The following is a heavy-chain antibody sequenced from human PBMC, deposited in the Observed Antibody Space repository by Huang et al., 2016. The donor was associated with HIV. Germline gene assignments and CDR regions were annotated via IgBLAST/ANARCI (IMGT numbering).Heavy chain of an antibody. D-gene: IGHD3-10*01. J-gene: IGHJ4*02. Sequence: QVQLQESGPGLVKPSQTLSLTCTVSGDSISTGSYYWSWIRQPAGKGLEGIAHIFTSGSTDYKPSLKSRVTISVDTSKNQFSLKLNSVTAADTAVYFCARDHLLWSKRRGFDYWGQGTQVTVSS. V-gene: IGHV4-61*09. CDR2: IFTSGST. CDR3: ARDHLLWSKRRGFDY. CDR1: GDSISTGSYY.